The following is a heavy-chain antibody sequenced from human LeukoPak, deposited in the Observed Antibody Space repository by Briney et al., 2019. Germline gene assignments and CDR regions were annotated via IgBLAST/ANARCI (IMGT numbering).Heavy chain of an antibody. Sequence: SETLSLTCAVYGGSFSGYYWSWIRQPPGKGLEWIGEINHVGSTNFAPSLKSRVTMSVDTSKNQFSLKLSSVIAADTALYYCARGGAEIVAVIAAPPIGNYFDSWGQGTPVTVSS. D-gene: IGHD2-15*01. J-gene: IGHJ4*02. CDR1: GGSFSGYY. CDR2: INHVGST. CDR3: ARGGAEIVAVIAAPPIGNYFDS. V-gene: IGHV4-34*01.